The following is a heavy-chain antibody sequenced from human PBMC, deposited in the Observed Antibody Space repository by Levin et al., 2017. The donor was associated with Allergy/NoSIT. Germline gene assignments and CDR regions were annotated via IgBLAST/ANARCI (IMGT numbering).Heavy chain of an antibody. CDR1: GGTFSSYA. D-gene: IGHD4-17*01. CDR2: IIPIFGTT. V-gene: IGHV1-69*13. Sequence: ASVKVSCKASGGTFSSYAINWVRQAPGQGLEWMGGIIPIFGTTHYSQKFQGRVTITADESTTTAYMDLSSLRSEDTAVYYCARAVEVTTFYNWFDPWGQGTLVTVSS. CDR3: ARAVEVTTFYNWFDP. J-gene: IGHJ5*02.